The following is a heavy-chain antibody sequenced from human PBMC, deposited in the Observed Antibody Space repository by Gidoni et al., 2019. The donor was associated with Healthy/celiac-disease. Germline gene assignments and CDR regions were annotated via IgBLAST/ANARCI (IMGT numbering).Heavy chain of an antibody. CDR1: GGSISSYY. J-gene: IGHJ6*02. CDR2: IYYSGST. CDR3: ARRTMYCSGGSCYPPIFDYYGMDV. V-gene: IGHV4-59*08. Sequence: QVQLQESGPGLVKPSATLSLTCTVSGGSISSYYWSWLRQPPGKGLGWIGYIYYSGSTNYNPSLKSRVTISVDTSKNQFSLKLSSVTAADTAVYYCARRTMYCSGGSCYPPIFDYYGMDVWGQGTTVTVSS. D-gene: IGHD2-15*01.